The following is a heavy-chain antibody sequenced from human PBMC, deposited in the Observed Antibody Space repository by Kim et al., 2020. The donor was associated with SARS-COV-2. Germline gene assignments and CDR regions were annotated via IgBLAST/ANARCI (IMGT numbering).Heavy chain of an antibody. CDR3: ARGRFEYSSSTKTYYYYYGMDV. J-gene: IGHJ6*02. CDR1: GFTFSSYS. D-gene: IGHD6-6*01. Sequence: GGSLRLSCAASGFTFSSYSMNWVRQAPGKGLEWVSSISSSSSYIYYADSVKGRFTISRDNAKNSLYLQMNSLRAEDTAVYYCARGRFEYSSSTKTYYYYYGMDVWGQGTTVTVSS. V-gene: IGHV3-21*01. CDR2: ISSSSSYI.